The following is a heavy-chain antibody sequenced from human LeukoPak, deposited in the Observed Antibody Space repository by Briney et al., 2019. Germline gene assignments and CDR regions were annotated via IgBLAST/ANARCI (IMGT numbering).Heavy chain of an antibody. J-gene: IGHJ4*02. V-gene: IGHV4-34*01. CDR1: GGSFSGYY. Sequence: SETLSLTCAVYGGSFSGYYWSWIRQPPGKGLEWIGEINHGGSTNYNPSLKSRVTISVDTSKNQFSLKLSSVTAADTAAYYCARARPSKVDPPSIDYWGQGTLVTVSS. CDR2: INHGGST. CDR3: ARARPSKVDPPSIDY. D-gene: IGHD5-12*01.